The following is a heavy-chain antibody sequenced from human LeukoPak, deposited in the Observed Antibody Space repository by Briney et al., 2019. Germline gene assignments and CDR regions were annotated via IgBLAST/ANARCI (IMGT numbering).Heavy chain of an antibody. CDR1: GGSFSGYY. J-gene: IGHJ5*02. V-gene: IGHV4-34*01. CDR3: ARAHIAAAGSGWFDP. CDR2: INHSGST. Sequence: SETLSLTCAVYGGSFSGYYWSWIRQPPGKGLEWIREINHSGSTNYNPSLKSRVTISVDTSKNQFSLKLSSVTAADTAVYYCARAHIAAAGSGWFDPWGQGTLVTVSS. D-gene: IGHD6-13*01.